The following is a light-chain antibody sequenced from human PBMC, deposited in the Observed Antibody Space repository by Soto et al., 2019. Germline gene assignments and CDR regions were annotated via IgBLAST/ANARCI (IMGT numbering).Light chain of an antibody. CDR2: AAS. Sequence: DIQMTQSPSSLSASEGDRVTITCRASQSISSYLNWYQQKPGKAPKLLIYAASSLQSGVPSRFSGSGSGTDFTLTISSLQPEDFATYYCQHYNSYSEAFGQGTKVDI. CDR3: QHYNSYSEA. CDR1: QSISSY. V-gene: IGKV1-39*01. J-gene: IGKJ1*01.